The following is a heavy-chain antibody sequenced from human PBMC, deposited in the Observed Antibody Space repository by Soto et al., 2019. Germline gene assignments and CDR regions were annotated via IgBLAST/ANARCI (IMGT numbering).Heavy chain of an antibody. V-gene: IGHV3-30*03. CDR3: ARGGRQWLVTADFNY. J-gene: IGHJ4*02. D-gene: IGHD6-19*01. CDR1: GFTFSDYA. CDR2: VSHDGRNT. Sequence: VQLVESGGGVVQPGRSLRLSCAASGFTFSDYAMHWVRQAPGKGLEWVAVVSHDGRNTHYADSVKGRFTISRDSSKKTVSLEMTSLRAEEKAVYYWARGGRQWLVTADFNYWGQGALVTVS.